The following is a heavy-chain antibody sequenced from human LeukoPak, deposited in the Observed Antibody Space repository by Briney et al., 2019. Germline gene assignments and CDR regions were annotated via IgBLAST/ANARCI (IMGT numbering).Heavy chain of an antibody. CDR3: TRVGYIDEGIDY. CDR1: GFPFSSYW. CDR2: IKQDGSKK. Sequence: GGSLRLSCVASGFPFSSYWMTWVRQASGKGLEWVANIKQDGSKKSYVDSVKGRFAISRDNAKNSLYLQMNSLRAEDTAIYYCTRVGYIDEGIDYWGQGTLVTVSS. D-gene: IGHD5-24*01. V-gene: IGHV3-7*04. J-gene: IGHJ4*02.